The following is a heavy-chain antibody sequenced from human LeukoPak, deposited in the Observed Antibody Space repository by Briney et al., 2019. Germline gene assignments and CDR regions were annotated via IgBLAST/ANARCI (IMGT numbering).Heavy chain of an antibody. V-gene: IGHV3-66*01. Sequence: GGSLRLSCAASGFTVSSNYMSWVRQAPGKGLEWVSVIYSGGSTYYADSVKGRFTISRDNSKNTLYLQMNSLRAEDTAVYYCARVVPATVFDPWGQGTLVTVSS. CDR1: GFTVSSNY. CDR3: ARVVPATVFDP. J-gene: IGHJ5*02. CDR2: IYSGGST. D-gene: IGHD2-2*01.